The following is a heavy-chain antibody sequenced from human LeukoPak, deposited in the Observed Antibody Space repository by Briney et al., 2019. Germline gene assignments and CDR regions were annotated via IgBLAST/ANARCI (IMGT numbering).Heavy chain of an antibody. J-gene: IGHJ4*02. CDR2: ISYDGSNE. CDR1: GFTFSSYG. D-gene: IGHD3-10*01. V-gene: IGHV3-30*18. CDR3: AKDHSPFRGVGHFDH. Sequence: PGGSLRLSCAASGFTFSSYGMHWVRQAPGKGLEWVAIISYDGSNEFYADSVKGRFTISRDNSKNTLYLQMNSLRAEDTALYYCAKDHSPFRGVGHFDHWGQGTLVTVSS.